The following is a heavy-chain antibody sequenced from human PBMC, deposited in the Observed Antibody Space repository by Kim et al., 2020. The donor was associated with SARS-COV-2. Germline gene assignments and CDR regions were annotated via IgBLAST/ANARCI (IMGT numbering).Heavy chain of an antibody. CDR2: IKQDGSEK. CDR3: ATGCSGNN. CDR1: GFIFSTSW. Sequence: GGSLRLSCTVSGFIFSTSWMSWVRQAPGKGLEWVANIKQDGSEKNYVDSVKGRFTISRDNAKNSLFLQMNSLRGEDTAVYYCATGCSGNNWGHGTLVTV. J-gene: IGHJ4*01. D-gene: IGHD1-26*01. V-gene: IGHV3-7*01.